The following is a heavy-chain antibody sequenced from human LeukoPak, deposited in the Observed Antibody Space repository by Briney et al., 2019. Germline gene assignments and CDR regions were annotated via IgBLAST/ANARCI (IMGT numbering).Heavy chain of an antibody. V-gene: IGHV3-53*01. Sequence: GGSLRLSCAASGFTVSSNYMSWVRQAPGKGLEWVSVIYSVGSTYYADSVKGRFTISRDNSKNTVYLQMNSLRAEDTAVYYCARWSTWAHYYYGMDVWGQGTTVTVSS. CDR2: IYSVGST. J-gene: IGHJ6*02. CDR3: ARWSTWAHYYYGMDV. D-gene: IGHD3-3*01. CDR1: GFTVSSNY.